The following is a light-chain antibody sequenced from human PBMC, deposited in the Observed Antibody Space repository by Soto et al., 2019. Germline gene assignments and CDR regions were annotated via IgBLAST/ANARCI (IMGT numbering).Light chain of an antibody. V-gene: IGLV2-11*01. Sequence: QSALTQPRSVSGSPGQSVTISCTGTSSDVGGYKYVSWYQQHPGKVPKLMIYDVTERPSGVPDRFSGSKSGNTASLTISGLQAEDEADYYCCSYTGSYSLLFGGGTKLTVL. J-gene: IGLJ2*01. CDR1: SSDVGGYKY. CDR3: CSYTGSYSLL. CDR2: DVT.